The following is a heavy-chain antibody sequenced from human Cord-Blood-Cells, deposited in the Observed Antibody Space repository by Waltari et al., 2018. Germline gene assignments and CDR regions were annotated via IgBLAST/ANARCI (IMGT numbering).Heavy chain of an antibody. CDR1: GGTFSSYA. CDR3: ARQLPYYDFWSGYYIRGNYYYYGMDV. D-gene: IGHD3-3*01. V-gene: IGHV1-69*01. Sequence: QVQLVQSGAEVKKPGSSVKVSCKASGGTFSSYAISWVRQAPGQGLEWMGGIIPIFGTANYAQKFQGRVTITADESTSTAYMERSSLRSEDTAVYYCARQLPYYDFWSGYYIRGNYYYYGMDVWGQGTTVTVSS. J-gene: IGHJ6*02. CDR2: IIPIFGTA.